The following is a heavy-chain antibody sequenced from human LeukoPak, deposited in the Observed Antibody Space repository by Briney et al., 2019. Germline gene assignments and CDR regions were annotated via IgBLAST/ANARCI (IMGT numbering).Heavy chain of an antibody. V-gene: IGHV3-30-3*01. J-gene: IGHJ4*02. D-gene: IGHD3-16*02. CDR1: GFTFSSYA. CDR3: AKDQRLGELSQKGGEVDY. CDR2: ISYDGSNK. Sequence: PGRSLRLSCAASGFTFSSYAMHWVRQAPGKGLEWVAVISYDGSNKYYADSVKGRFTISRDNSKNTLYLQMNSLRAEDTAVYYCAKDQRLGELSQKGGEVDYWGQGTLVTVSS.